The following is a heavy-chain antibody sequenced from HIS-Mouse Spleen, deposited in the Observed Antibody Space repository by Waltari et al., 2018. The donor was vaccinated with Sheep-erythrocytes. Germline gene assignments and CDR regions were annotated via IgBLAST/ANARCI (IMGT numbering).Heavy chain of an antibody. CDR3: AQTGATTPHFDY. V-gene: IGHV1-69*04. CDR1: GGTFSSYA. CDR2: IIPILGIA. J-gene: IGHJ4*02. Sequence: QVQLVQSGAEVKKPGSSVKVSCKASGGTFSSYAISRVRQAPGQGLEWMGRIIPILGIANYAQKFQGRVTITADKSTSTAYMGLSSLRSEDTAVYYCAQTGATTPHFDYWGQGTLVTVSS. D-gene: IGHD1-26*01.